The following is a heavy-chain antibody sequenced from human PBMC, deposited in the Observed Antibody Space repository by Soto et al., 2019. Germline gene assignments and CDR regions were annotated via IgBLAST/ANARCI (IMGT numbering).Heavy chain of an antibody. CDR1: GGAVSSGSYY. Sequence: SETLSLTCTVSGGAVSSGSYYWSWIRQPPGKGLEWIGYIYYSGSTNYNPSLKSRVTISVDTSKNQFSLKLSSVTAADTAVYYCARYRSLTGYTPVDFDYWGQGKLVNVS. CDR3: ARYRSLTGYTPVDFDY. D-gene: IGHD3-9*01. V-gene: IGHV4-61*01. J-gene: IGHJ4*02. CDR2: IYYSGST.